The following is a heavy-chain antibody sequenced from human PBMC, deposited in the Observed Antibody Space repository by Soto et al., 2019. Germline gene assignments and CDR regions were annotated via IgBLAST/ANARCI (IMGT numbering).Heavy chain of an antibody. D-gene: IGHD3-3*01. CDR2: IYYSGST. CDR3: ARDPPSYYDFWSGYYSSPAP. J-gene: IGHJ5*02. Sequence: PSETLSLTCTVSGGSISSSSYYWGWIRQPPGKGLEWIGSIYYSGSTYYNPSLKSRVTISVDTSKNQFSLKLSSVTAADTAVYYCARDPPSYYDFWSGYYSSPAPWGQGTLVTVPS. V-gene: IGHV4-39*02. CDR1: GGSISSSSYY.